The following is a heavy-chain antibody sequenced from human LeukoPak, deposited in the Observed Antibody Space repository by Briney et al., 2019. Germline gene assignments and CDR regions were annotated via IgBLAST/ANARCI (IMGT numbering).Heavy chain of an antibody. Sequence: GGSLRLSCAASGFTFSSYGMHWVRQAPGKGLEWVAFIRYDGSNKYYADSVKGRFTISRDNSKNTLYLQMNSLRAEDTAVYYCAKDRGYCSSTSCYDHANYFDYWGQGTLVTVSS. D-gene: IGHD2-2*01. CDR2: IRYDGSNK. CDR1: GFTFSSYG. J-gene: IGHJ4*02. CDR3: AKDRGYCSSTSCYDHANYFDY. V-gene: IGHV3-30*02.